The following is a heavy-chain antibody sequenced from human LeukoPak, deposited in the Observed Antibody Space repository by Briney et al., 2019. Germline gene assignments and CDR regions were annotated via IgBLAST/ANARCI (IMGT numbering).Heavy chain of an antibody. CDR2: ISWNSGSI. CDR3: AKDSGSYSLSLDY. V-gene: IGHV3-9*01. CDR1: GFTFDDYA. J-gene: IGHJ4*02. Sequence: GGSLRLSCAASGFTFDDYAMHWVRQAPGKGLEWVSGISWNSGSIGYADSVKGRFTISRDNAKNSLYLQMNSLRAEDTALYYCAKDSGSYSLSLDYWGQGTLVTVSS. D-gene: IGHD1-26*01.